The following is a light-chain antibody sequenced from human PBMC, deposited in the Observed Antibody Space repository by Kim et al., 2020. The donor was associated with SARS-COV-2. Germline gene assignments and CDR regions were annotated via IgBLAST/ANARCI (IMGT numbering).Light chain of an antibody. CDR3: QQRRTWPLT. J-gene: IGKJ4*01. CDR1: QSIGDW. CDR2: DAY. Sequence: LDPGERATLACRASQSIGDWIAWYQQKSGQAPRLLIYDAYNRATGIPARFSGSGSGTDFTLTISSLEPEDFAVYYCQQRRTWPLTFGGGTKVEIK. V-gene: IGKV3-11*01.